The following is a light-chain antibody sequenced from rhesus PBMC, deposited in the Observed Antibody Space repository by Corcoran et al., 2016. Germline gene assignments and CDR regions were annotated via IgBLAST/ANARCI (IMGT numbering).Light chain of an antibody. CDR3: QQYKNWNR. Sequence: ETVVTQSPATLSLSPGERATLSCRASQSVGSNLAWYQQKPGQAPKLLIYEASSRATGIPERFSGSGSGTEFTLTISSLEPEDVGVYYCQQYKNWNRFGQGTKVEIK. CDR2: EAS. CDR1: QSVGSN. V-gene: IGKV3-42*02. J-gene: IGKJ2*01.